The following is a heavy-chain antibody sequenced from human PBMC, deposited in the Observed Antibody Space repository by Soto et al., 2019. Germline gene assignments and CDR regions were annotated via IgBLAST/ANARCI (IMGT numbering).Heavy chain of an antibody. CDR3: TSVSYITRIIVCSDY. D-gene: IGHD3-22*01. CDR2: VKSKNDGGTT. CDR1: GFTFSNAW. V-gene: IGHV3-15*07. Sequence: PGGSLRLSCAASGFTFSNAWINWVRQAPGKGLEWVGRVKSKNDGGTTDFAAPVKGRFAISRDDSKNMVYLEMNSLQTEDTAIYYCTSVSYITRIIVCSDYWGHGTLVTVFS. J-gene: IGHJ4*03.